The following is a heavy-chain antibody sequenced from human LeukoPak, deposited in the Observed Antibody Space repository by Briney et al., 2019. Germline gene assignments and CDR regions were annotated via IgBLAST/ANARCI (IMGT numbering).Heavy chain of an antibody. J-gene: IGHJ3*02. D-gene: IGHD2-21*02. V-gene: IGHV5-51*01. CDR2: IYPGDSDT. CDR3: ARRNPLTQDAFDI. CDR1: GYSFTSYW. Sequence: GESLKISCKGSGYSFTSYWIGWVRPMPGKGLEWVGIIYPGDSDTTYSPSFQGQVTISADKSITTAYLQWSSLKASDTAMYYCARRNPLTQDAFDIWGQGTMVTVSS.